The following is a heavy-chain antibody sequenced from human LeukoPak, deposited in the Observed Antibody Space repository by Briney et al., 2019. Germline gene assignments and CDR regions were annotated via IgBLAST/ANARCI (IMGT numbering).Heavy chain of an antibody. D-gene: IGHD3-9*01. CDR1: GGSVSSGTYY. CDR2: IYYSGST. CDR3: ARAPGHYYLDC. V-gene: IGHV4-61*01. J-gene: IGHJ4*02. Sequence: SETLSLTCTVSGGSVSSGTYYWSWIRQPPGKGLEWIGYIYYSGSTNYNPSLKSRVTISVDTSKNQFSLKMSSVTAADTAVYYCARAPGHYYLDCWGQGTLVTVSS.